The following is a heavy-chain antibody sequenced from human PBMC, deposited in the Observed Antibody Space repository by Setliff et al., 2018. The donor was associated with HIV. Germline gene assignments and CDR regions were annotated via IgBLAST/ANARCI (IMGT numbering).Heavy chain of an antibody. CDR1: GDSVSSASYY. V-gene: IGHV4-61*01. CDR2: IYYSGTT. D-gene: IGHD6-6*01. Sequence: PSETLSLICTVSGDSVSSASYYWSWIRQPPGKGLEWVGYIYYSGTTKYNPSLKSRVTISVDTSKNQFSLKLSSVTAADTAVYYCASEAWTSYRSSSGYYYYYMDVWGKGTTVTVSS. J-gene: IGHJ6*03. CDR3: ASEAWTSYRSSSGYYYYYMDV.